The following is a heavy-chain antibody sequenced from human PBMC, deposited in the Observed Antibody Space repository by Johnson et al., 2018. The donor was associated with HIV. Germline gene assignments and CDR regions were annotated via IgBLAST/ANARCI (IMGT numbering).Heavy chain of an antibody. V-gene: IGHV3-30*18. J-gene: IGHJ3*02. CDR2: ISYDGSNK. D-gene: IGHD3-3*01. Sequence: QVQLVESGGGVVQPGRSLRLSCAASGFTFSSYGMHWVRQAPGKGLEWVAVISYDGSNKYYADSVKGRFTISRDNSKNTLYLQMNSLRAEDTAVYYCAKDLARFLEWLGAFDIWGQGTMVTVSS. CDR1: GFTFSSYG. CDR3: AKDLARFLEWLGAFDI.